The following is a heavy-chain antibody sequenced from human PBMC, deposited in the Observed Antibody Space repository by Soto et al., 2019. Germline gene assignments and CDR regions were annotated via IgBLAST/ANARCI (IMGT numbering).Heavy chain of an antibody. Sequence: SVKVSCKASGGTFSSYAIRWVRQASGHGLEWMGGIIPIFGTANYAQKFQGRVTITSDESTSTAYMELSSLRSEDTAVNYCAGYHSMIFGSYMWFDPWRQGTV. J-gene: IGHJ5*02. CDR3: AGYHSMIFGSYMWFDP. D-gene: IGHD3-3*01. V-gene: IGHV1-69*13. CDR2: IIPIFGTA. CDR1: GGTFSSYA.